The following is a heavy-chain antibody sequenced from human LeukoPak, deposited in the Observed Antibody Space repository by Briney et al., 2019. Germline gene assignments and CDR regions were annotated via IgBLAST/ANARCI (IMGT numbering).Heavy chain of an antibody. V-gene: IGHV3-7*03. J-gene: IGHJ4*02. D-gene: IGHD3-10*01. CDR1: GFTFSSYW. CDR2: IKQDGSEK. CDR3: ARDIAYYYGSGSYFDY. Sequence: GGSLRLSCAASGFTFSSYWMSWVRQAPGKGLEWVANIKQDGSEKYYVDSVKGRFTISRDNAKNSLYLQMNSLRAEDTAVYYCARDIAYYYGSGSYFDYWGQGTLVTVSS.